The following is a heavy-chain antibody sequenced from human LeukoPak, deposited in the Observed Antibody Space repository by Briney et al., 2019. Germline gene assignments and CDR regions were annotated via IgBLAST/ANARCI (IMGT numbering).Heavy chain of an antibody. J-gene: IGHJ4*02. CDR2: IIPIFGTA. CDR1: GGTFSSYA. Sequence: APVKVSCKASGGTFSSYAISWVRQAPGQGLEWMGRIIPIFGTANYAQKFQGRVTITTDESTSTAYMELSSLRSEDTAVYYCARAQPNDFWSGSFDYWGLGTLVTVSS. V-gene: IGHV1-69*05. CDR3: ARAQPNDFWSGSFDY. D-gene: IGHD3-3*01.